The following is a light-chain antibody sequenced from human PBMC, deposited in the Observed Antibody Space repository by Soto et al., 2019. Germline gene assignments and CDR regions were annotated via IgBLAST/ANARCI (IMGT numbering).Light chain of an antibody. Sequence: DLQMTQSPSSLSASVGDRVTITCQASQDISNYLNWYQQKPGKAPKLLIYDASNLETGVPSRFSGSGSGTDFTFTISSLQPEDIATYYCQQYDNLPALTFGGGTKVEIK. V-gene: IGKV1-33*01. CDR2: DAS. CDR1: QDISNY. J-gene: IGKJ4*01. CDR3: QQYDNLPALT.